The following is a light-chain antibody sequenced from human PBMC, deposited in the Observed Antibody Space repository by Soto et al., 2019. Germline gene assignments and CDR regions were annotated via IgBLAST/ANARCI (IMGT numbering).Light chain of an antibody. V-gene: IGKV3-11*01. CDR1: QSVNIF. Sequence: EIVLTQSPATLSLSPGESATLSCRASQSVNIFLAWYQQKPGQPPSLLIYDASNRATGIPARFSGSGSGTDFTLTSSSLEPEDFAVYYCQQRSNWPPTFGPGTKVDIK. CDR3: QQRSNWPPT. CDR2: DAS. J-gene: IGKJ3*01.